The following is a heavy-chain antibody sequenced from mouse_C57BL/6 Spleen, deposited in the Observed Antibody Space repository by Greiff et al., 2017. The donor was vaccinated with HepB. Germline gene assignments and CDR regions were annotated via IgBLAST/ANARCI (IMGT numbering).Heavy chain of an antibody. V-gene: IGHV14-2*01. J-gene: IGHJ1*03. Sequence: VQLQQPGTELVKPGASVKLSCKASGYTFTSYWMHWVKQRTEQGLEWIGRIDPEDGETKYAPKFQGKATITADTSSNTAYLQLSSLTSEDTAVYYCAPITTVVAPPDVWGTGTTVTVSS. CDR1: GYTFTSYW. CDR3: APITTVVAPPDV. CDR2: IDPEDGET. D-gene: IGHD1-1*01.